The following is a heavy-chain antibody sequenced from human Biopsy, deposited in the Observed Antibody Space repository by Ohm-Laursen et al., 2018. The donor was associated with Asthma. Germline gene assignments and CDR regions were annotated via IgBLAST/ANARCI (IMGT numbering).Heavy chain of an antibody. J-gene: IGHJ6*02. Sequence: ESSVKVSCKVSGYSLTDLSMHWVRQAPGQGLEWMGGHDHEEGGTVNARRFQGRVTMTEDTSTDTAYMEVTSLRSEDTAIYYCARCQVGYSSGWSLLLKKIYYSGMDVWGQGTAVTVSS. CDR3: ARCQVGYSSGWSLLLKKIYYSGMDV. CDR2: HDHEEGGT. V-gene: IGHV1-24*01. CDR1: GYSLTDLS. D-gene: IGHD6-19*01.